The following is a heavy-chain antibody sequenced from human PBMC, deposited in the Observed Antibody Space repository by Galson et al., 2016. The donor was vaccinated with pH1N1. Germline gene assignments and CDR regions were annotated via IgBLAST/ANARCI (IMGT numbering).Heavy chain of an antibody. V-gene: IGHV1-18*04. D-gene: IGHD5-12*01. CDR1: GYDFINSG. CDR2: ISVYDGKT. Sequence: SVKVSCKASGYDFINSGVNWVRQAPGQGLEWMGWISVYDGKTVYAEKVQGRVTMTTDTSTNTAYMEVRSLESDDTAVYLLARGGSVHRYSGSRYAAFDIGGQGTRVTVSS. CDR3: ARGGSVHRYSGSRYAAFDI. J-gene: IGHJ3*02.